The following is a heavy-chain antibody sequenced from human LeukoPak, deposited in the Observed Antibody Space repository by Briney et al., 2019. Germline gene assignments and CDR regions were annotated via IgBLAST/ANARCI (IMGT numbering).Heavy chain of an antibody. Sequence: GGSLRLSCAASGFTFSNSAMSWVRQAPGKGLEWVSTLSGSGITTYYADSVEGRFTISRDNSKNTLYLQMNSLRAEDTAVYYCAKGIYSSGWSYFDYWGHGTLVTVSS. CDR3: AKGIYSSGWSYFDY. D-gene: IGHD6-19*01. V-gene: IGHV3-23*01. J-gene: IGHJ4*01. CDR1: GFTFSNSA. CDR2: LSGSGITT.